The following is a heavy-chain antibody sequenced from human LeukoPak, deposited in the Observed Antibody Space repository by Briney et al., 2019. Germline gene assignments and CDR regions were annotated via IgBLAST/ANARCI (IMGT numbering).Heavy chain of an antibody. Sequence: ASVKVSCKASGYTFTGYYMHWVRQAPGQGLEWMGWVNPNSGGTNHAEKFQGRVTMTRDTSISTAYMELSRLKSDDTAVYYCASGPEGEFDYWGQGTLVTVSS. CDR3: ASGPEGEFDY. V-gene: IGHV1-2*02. CDR1: GYTFTGYY. J-gene: IGHJ4*02. D-gene: IGHD1-26*01. CDR2: VNPNSGGT.